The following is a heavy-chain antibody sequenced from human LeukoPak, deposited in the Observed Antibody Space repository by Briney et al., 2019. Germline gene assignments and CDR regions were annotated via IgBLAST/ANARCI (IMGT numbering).Heavy chain of an antibody. CDR2: IYPGDSDT. CDR3: ARFGSSGYYYNWFDP. CDR1: GYSFTSYW. D-gene: IGHD3-22*01. J-gene: IGHJ5*02. V-gene: IGHV5-51*01. Sequence: GESLKISCKGSGYSFTSYWIGWVRQMPGKGLEWMGIIYPGDSDTRYSPSFQGQVTISADKSISTAYLQWSSPKASDTAMYYCARFGSSGYYYNWFDPWGQGTLVTVSS.